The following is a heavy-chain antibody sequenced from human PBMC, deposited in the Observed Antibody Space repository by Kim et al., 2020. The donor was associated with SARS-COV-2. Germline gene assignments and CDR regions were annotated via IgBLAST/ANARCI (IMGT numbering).Heavy chain of an antibody. CDR3: VGVGRFYYGMDV. Sequence: SETLSLTCSVSGGSISSISYYWSWIRQHPGKGLEWIGYIYYGGSTYYNPSLQGRVSMSVDTSKNHLSLNLSSVIAADTAIYYCVGVGRFYYGMDVWGQGTTVIVSS. J-gene: IGHJ6*02. CDR2: IYYGGST. D-gene: IGHD3-16*01. V-gene: IGHV4-31*03. CDR1: GGSISSISYY.